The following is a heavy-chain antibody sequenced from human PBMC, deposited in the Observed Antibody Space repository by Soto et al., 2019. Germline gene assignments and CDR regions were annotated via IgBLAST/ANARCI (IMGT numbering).Heavy chain of an antibody. D-gene: IGHD3-22*01. CDR2: IIPVFGTT. J-gene: IGHJ3*02. Sequence: SVKVSCKAFGGTFSSYGVSWVRQAPGQGLEWVGRIIPVFGTTHYAQKFQGRVTVTADESTSTAHMELSSLRSEDTAVYHCARGLYYYDSSGYSDALDIWGQGTMVTVSS. CDR1: GGTFSSYG. CDR3: ARGLYYYDSSGYSDALDI. V-gene: IGHV1-69*13.